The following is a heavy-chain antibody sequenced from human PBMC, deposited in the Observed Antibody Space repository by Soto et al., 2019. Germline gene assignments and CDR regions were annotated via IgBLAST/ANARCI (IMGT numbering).Heavy chain of an antibody. CDR3: ARGGGGVPIDY. Sequence: EVQLVESGGGLVQPGGALRLSCAASGFTVSNNYISWVRQAPGKGLEWVSVIYSGGNTYYADSVKGRFTISRDNSKNTLYLQMNSQRVEDTAVYYCARGGGGVPIDYWGQGTLVTVSS. V-gene: IGHV3-66*01. CDR2: IYSGGNT. CDR1: GFTVSNNY. D-gene: IGHD3-16*01. J-gene: IGHJ4*02.